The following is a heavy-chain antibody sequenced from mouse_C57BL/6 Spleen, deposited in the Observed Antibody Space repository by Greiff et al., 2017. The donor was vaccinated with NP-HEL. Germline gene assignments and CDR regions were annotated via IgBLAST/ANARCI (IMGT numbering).Heavy chain of an antibody. Sequence: VQLQQPGAELVRPGTSVKLSCKTSGYTFTSYWMHWVKQRPGQGLEWIGVIDPSDSYTNYNQKFKGKATLTVDTSSSTAYMQLSSLTSEDSAVYYCARRIYGSSYWYFDVWGTGTTVTVSS. CDR1: GYTFTSYW. V-gene: IGHV1-59*01. J-gene: IGHJ1*03. D-gene: IGHD1-1*01. CDR2: IDPSDSYT. CDR3: ARRIYGSSYWYFDV.